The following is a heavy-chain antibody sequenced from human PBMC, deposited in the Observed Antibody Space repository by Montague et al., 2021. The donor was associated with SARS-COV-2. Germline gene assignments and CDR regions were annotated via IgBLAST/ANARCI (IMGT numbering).Heavy chain of an antibody. J-gene: IGHJ5*02. Sequence: SETLSLTCAVYGGSLSGCYWAWIRQTPGKGLEWIGEINHSGNTNYNLSLKSRPTISVDTSKKQFSLKLSSVTTADTAVYYCARGADYDFWSGYLGYKWFDPWGLGTPVTVSS. D-gene: IGHD3-3*01. CDR2: INHSGNT. V-gene: IGHV4-34*01. CDR1: GGSLSGCY. CDR3: ARGADYDFWSGYLGYKWFDP.